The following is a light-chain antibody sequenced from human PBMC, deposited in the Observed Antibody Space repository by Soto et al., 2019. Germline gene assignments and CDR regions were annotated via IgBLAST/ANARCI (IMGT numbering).Light chain of an antibody. CDR2: AAS. Sequence: IKLTQSPSSLSASVGDRVTITFRASQGISSYLAWYQQKPGKAPKLLIYAASTLQSGVPSRFSGSGSGTDFTLTISSLQPEDFATYYCQQLNSYPRGTFGQGTKLEIK. CDR3: QQLNSYPRGT. J-gene: IGKJ2*02. CDR1: QGISSY. V-gene: IGKV1-9*01.